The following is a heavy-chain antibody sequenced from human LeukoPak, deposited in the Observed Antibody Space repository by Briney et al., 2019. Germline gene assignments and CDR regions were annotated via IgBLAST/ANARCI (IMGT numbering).Heavy chain of an antibody. V-gene: IGHV3-23*01. CDR3: AKGESFAFAM. J-gene: IGHJ3*02. Sequence: TGGSLRLSCAASGFTFSGYDMQWVRQAPGEGLEWVSGISRSGPTYYRDSVKGRFTISRDNSKDTLYLQMDSLRAEDTATHYCAKGESFAFAMWGKGTMVTVSS. CDR1: GFTFSGYD. CDR2: ISRSGPT.